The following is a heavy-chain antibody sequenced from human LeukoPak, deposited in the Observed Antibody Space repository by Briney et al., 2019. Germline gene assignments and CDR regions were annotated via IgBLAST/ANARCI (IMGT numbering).Heavy chain of an antibody. V-gene: IGHV4-4*07. J-gene: IGHJ6*02. CDR2: IYTSGST. CDR1: GGSFTDYY. D-gene: IGHD3-9*01. CDR3: ARDFDVYYYYGMDV. Sequence: SETLSHTCAVYGGSFTDYYWNWIRQPAGKGLEWIGRIYTSGSTNYNPSLKSRVTMSVDTSKNQFSLKLSSVTAADTAVYYCARDFDVYYYYGMDVWGQGTTVTVS.